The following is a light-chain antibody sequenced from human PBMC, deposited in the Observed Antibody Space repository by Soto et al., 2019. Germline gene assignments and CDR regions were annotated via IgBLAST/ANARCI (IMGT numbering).Light chain of an antibody. CDR1: QSVSSSH. Sequence: VVLTQSPDTLSLSPGERATLSCWASQSVSSSHLGWYQQKPGQAPRLLIYGTSNRATGIPERFSGSGSGTDFTLTISRLEPGDFAVYYCQQYGSSVTFGQGTKVEIK. V-gene: IGKV3-20*01. CDR3: QQYGSSVT. CDR2: GTS. J-gene: IGKJ1*01.